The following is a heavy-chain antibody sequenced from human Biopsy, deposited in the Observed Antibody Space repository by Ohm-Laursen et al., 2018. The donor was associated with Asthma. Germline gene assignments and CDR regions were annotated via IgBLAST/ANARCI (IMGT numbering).Heavy chain of an antibody. CDR3: ARGVDRVTGLLDHFDS. V-gene: IGHV4-59*01. J-gene: IGHJ4*02. CDR1: GGSINNFY. Sequence: PGTLSLTCTVSGGSINNFYWSWFRQPPGKGLESIGHVYFSGSTNYNPSLKSRVTISIDASKNQFSLKLTSVTAADTAVYYCARGVDRVTGLLDHFDSWGQGTLVTVSS. D-gene: IGHD2-21*02. CDR2: VYFSGST.